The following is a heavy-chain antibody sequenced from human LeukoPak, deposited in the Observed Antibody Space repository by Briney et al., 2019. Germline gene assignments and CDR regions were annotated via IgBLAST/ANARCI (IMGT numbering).Heavy chain of an antibody. CDR1: GGSFSGYY. J-gene: IGHJ4*02. D-gene: IGHD3-10*01. CDR3: ARGRVGYGSGSYQLFHLDY. V-gene: IGHV4-34*01. Sequence: SETLSLTCAVYGGSFSGYYWSWIRQPPGKGLEWIGEINHSGSTNYNPSLKSRVTISVDTSKNQFSLKLSSVTAADTAVYYCARGRVGYGSGSYQLFHLDYWGRGTLVTVSS. CDR2: INHSGST.